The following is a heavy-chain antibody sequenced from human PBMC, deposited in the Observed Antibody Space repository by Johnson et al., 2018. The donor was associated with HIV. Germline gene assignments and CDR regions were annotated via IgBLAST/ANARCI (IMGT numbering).Heavy chain of an antibody. J-gene: IGHJ3*02. CDR2: IKSKTDGGTT. CDR1: GFTFSNAW. CDR3: AKDRSRLHDAFDI. Sequence: VQLVESGGGLVKPGGSLRLSCAASGFTFSNAWMSWVRQAPGKGLEWVGRIKSKTDGGTTDYAAPVKGKFTISRDDSKNTLYLQMNTLGAEDTAVYYCAKDRSRLHDAFDIWGQGTMVTVSS. D-gene: IGHD5-24*01. V-gene: IGHV3-15*01.